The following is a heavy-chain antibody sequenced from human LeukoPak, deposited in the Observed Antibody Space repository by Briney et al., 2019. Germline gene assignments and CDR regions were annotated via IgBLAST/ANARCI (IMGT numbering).Heavy chain of an antibody. V-gene: IGHV3-23*01. J-gene: IGHJ4*02. D-gene: IGHD5-18*01. CDR3: AKVMSGYSYGRCDY. CDR2: ISGSGGST. CDR1: GFTFSSYS. Sequence: PGGSLRLSCAASGFTFSSYSMNWVRQAPGKGLEWVSAISGSGGSTYYADSVKGRFTISRDNSKNTLYLQMNSLRAEDTAVYYCAKVMSGYSYGRCDYWGQGTLVTVSS.